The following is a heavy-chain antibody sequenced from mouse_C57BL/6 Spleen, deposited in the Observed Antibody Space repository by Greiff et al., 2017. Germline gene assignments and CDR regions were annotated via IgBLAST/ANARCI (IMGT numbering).Heavy chain of an antibody. J-gene: IGHJ3*01. CDR1: GYTFTSYW. CDR3: ARWDGSFAY. D-gene: IGHD2-3*01. V-gene: IGHV1-69*01. CDR2: IDPSDSYT. Sequence: QVQLQQPGAELVMPGASVKLSCKASGYTFTSYWMHWVKQRPGQGLEWIGEIDPSDSYTNYNQKFKGKSTLTVDKSSSTAYMQLSSLTSDDSAVYYCARWDGSFAYWGQGTLVTVSA.